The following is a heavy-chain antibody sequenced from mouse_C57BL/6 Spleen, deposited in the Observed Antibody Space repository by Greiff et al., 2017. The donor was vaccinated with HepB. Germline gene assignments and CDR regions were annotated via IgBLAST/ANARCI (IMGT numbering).Heavy chain of an antibody. D-gene: IGHD2-1*01. CDR1: GYTFTDYY. V-gene: IGHV1-26*01. J-gene: IGHJ2*01. CDR2: INPNNGGT. CDR3: ARSMELLDY. Sequence: EVQLQQSGPELVKPGASVKISCKASGYTFTDYYMNWVKQSHGKSLEWIGDINPNNGGTSYNQKFKGKATLTVDKSSSTAYMELRSLTSEDSAVYYCARSMELLDYWGQGTTLTVSS.